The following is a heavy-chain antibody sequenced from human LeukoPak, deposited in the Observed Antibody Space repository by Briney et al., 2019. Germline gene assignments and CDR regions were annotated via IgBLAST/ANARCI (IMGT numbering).Heavy chain of an antibody. V-gene: IGHV1-8*01. J-gene: IGHJ6*03. CDR1: GYTFTSYD. D-gene: IGHD6-13*01. Sequence: ASVKVSCKASGYTFTSYDINWVRQATGQGLEWMGWRNPNSGNTGYAQKFQGRVTMTRNTSISTAYMELSSLRSEDTAVYYCARAMGYSSSWYGNVYYYYMDVWGKGTTVTVSS. CDR3: ARAMGYSSSWYGNVYYYYMDV. CDR2: RNPNSGNT.